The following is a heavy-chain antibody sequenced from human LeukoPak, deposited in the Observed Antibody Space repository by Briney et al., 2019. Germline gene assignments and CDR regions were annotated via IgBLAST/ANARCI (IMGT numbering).Heavy chain of an antibody. CDR2: IIPIFGTA. V-gene: IGHV1-69*13. J-gene: IGHJ6*04. CDR1: GGTFSSYA. CDR3: ARARRVRYDDILTGYPGIFHYYGMDV. Sequence: WASVKVSCKASGGTFSSYAISWVRQAPGQGLEWMGGIIPIFGTANYAQKFQGRVTITEDESTSTAYMELRSLRSEDTAVYYCARARRVRYDDILTGYPGIFHYYGMDVWGKGTTVTVSS. D-gene: IGHD3-9*01.